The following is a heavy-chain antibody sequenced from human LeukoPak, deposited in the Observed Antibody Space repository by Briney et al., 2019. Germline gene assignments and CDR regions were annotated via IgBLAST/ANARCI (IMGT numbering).Heavy chain of an antibody. J-gene: IGHJ4*02. Sequence: GGSLRLSCAASGFTFSSYSMNWVRQAPGKGLEWVSSISSSSSYIYYADSVKGRFTISRDNAKNSLYLQMNSLRAEDTAVYYCARDCGGEPGYCYYSDYWGQGTLVTVSS. CDR1: GFTFSSYS. CDR2: ISSSSSYI. V-gene: IGHV3-21*01. D-gene: IGHD2-21*01. CDR3: ARDCGGEPGYCYYSDY.